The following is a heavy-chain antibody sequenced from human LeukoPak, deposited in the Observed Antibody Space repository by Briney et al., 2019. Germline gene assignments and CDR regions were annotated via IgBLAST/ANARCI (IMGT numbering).Heavy chain of an antibody. D-gene: IGHD3-16*01. J-gene: IGHJ4*02. Sequence: GGSLRLSCAASGFTFSNYAMSWVRQAPGKGLEWVSAISGSGDGTYYADPVKGRFTISRDNSKNTPYLQMNSLRAEDTAVYYCAKGGLYYFDSWGQGTLVTVSS. CDR1: GFTFSNYA. CDR3: AKGGLYYFDS. V-gene: IGHV3-23*01. CDR2: ISGSGDGT.